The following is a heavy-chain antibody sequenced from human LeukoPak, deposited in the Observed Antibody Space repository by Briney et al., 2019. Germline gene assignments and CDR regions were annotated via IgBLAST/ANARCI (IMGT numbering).Heavy chain of an antibody. CDR3: ARDWGDIVVVVAASYFDY. V-gene: IGHV3-30*03. CDR2: ISYDGSNT. J-gene: IGHJ4*02. CDR1: GFTLNSDG. D-gene: IGHD2-15*01. Sequence: GGSLRLSCAGSGFTLNSDGMHWVRQAPGKGLEWVAFISYDGSNTYYADSVKGRFTISRDNSKNTLYLQMNSLRAEDTAVYYCARDWGDIVVVVAASYFDYWGQGTLVTVSS.